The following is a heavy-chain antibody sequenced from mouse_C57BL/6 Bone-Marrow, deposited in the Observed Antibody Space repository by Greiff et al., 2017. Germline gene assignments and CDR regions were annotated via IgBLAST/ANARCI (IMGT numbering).Heavy chain of an antibody. Sequence: QVQLQQPGAELVKPGASVKMSCKASGYTFTSYWITWVKQRPGQGLEWIGAIYPGSVSTNYNEKFKSKATLTVDTSSSTAYMQLSSLTSEDSAVYYCARSPPYGSSLDYWGQGTTLTVSS. D-gene: IGHD1-1*01. J-gene: IGHJ2*01. V-gene: IGHV1-55*01. CDR3: ARSPPYGSSLDY. CDR1: GYTFTSYW. CDR2: IYPGSVST.